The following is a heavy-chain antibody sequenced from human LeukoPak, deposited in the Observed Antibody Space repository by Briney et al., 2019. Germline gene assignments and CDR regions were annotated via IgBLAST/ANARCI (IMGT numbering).Heavy chain of an antibody. V-gene: IGHV7-4-1*02. CDR1: GYTFTNYG. Sequence: ASVKVSCKASGYTFTNYGISWVRQAPGQGLEWMGWINTNTGNPTYAQGFTGRFVFSLDTSVSTAYLQISSLKAEDTAVYYCARALDYYDSSGFDFDYWGQGTLVTVSS. J-gene: IGHJ4*02. CDR2: INTNTGNP. CDR3: ARALDYYDSSGFDFDY. D-gene: IGHD3-22*01.